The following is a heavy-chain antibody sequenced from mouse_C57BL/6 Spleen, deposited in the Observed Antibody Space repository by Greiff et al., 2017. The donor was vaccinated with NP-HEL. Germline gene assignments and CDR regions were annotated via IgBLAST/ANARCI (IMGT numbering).Heavy chain of an antibody. CDR3: ARDDSMDY. V-gene: IGHV3-6*01. CDR1: GYSITSGYY. Sequence: EVKLMESGPGLVKPSQSLSLTCSVTGYSITSGYYWNWIRQFPGNKLEWMGYISYDGSNNYNPSLKNRISITRDTSKNQFFLKLNSVTTEDTATYYCARDDSMDYWGQGTSVTASS. CDR2: ISYDGSN. J-gene: IGHJ4*01.